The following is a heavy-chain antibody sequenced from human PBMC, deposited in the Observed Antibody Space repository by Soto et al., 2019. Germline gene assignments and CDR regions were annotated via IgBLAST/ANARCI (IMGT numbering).Heavy chain of an antibody. D-gene: IGHD6-19*01. J-gene: IGHJ4*02. CDR1: GFTFTSSA. CDR3: AAVLVAVAGTDFDY. CDR2: IVVGSGNT. V-gene: IGHV1-58*01. Sequence: SVKVSCKASGFTFTSSAVQWVRQARGQRLEWIGWIVVGSGNTNYAQKFQERVTITRDMSTSTAYMELSSLRSEDTAVYYCAAVLVAVAGTDFDYWGQGTLVTVSS.